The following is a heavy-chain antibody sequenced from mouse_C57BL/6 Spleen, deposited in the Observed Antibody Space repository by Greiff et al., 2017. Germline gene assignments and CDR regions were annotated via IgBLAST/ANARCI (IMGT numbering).Heavy chain of an antibody. V-gene: IGHV1-4*01. Sequence: QVQLQQSGAELARPGASVRMSGKASGSTFTSYTRHWVRQRLGQGLEWIGYINPSRGYTKYIQKFKDKATLLSDKSSSTAYMQLGSLTSEDSAVYYCTRVEVYGSAFSYWGQETLVTVSA. CDR3: TRVEVYGSAFSY. CDR1: GSTFTSYT. D-gene: IGHD1-1*01. CDR2: INPSRGYT. J-gene: IGHJ3*01.